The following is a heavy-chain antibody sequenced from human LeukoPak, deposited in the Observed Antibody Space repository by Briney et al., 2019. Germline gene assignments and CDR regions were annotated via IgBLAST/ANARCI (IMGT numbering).Heavy chain of an antibody. CDR1: GFTFSSFS. CDR3: ARLSRGSGRDAFDI. J-gene: IGHJ3*02. V-gene: IGHV3-21*01. D-gene: IGHD3-10*01. CDR2: ISSSSSYI. Sequence: PGGSLRLSCAASGFTFSSFSMNWVRHAPGKGLECVSSISSSSSYIYYADSVKGRFTISRDNDKTSLYLQMNSLRAEDTAVYYCARLSRGSGRDAFDIWGQGTMVTVSS.